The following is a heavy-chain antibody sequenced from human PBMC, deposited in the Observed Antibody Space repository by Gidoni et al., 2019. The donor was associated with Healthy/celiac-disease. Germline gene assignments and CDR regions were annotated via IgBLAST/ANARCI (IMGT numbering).Heavy chain of an antibody. CDR1: GFTFSSYS. CDR2: ISSSSSYI. D-gene: IGHD2-2*01. CDR3: ARARRGQLLSYFDY. J-gene: IGHJ4*02. Sequence: EVQLVESGGGLVKPGGSLRLSCAASGFTFSSYSMNWVRQDPGKGLEWVSSISSSSSYIYYADSVKGRLTISRDNAKNSLYLQMNSLRAEDTAVYYCARARRGQLLSYFDYWGQGTLVTVSS. V-gene: IGHV3-21*01.